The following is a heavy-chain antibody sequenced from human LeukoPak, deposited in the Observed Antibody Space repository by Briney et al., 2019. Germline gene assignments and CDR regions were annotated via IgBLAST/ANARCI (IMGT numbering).Heavy chain of an antibody. V-gene: IGHV1-58*02. CDR1: GFTFTSSA. J-gene: IGHJ4*02. Sequence: SVTVSCKASGFTFTSSAMQWVRQARGQRLEWIGWIVVGSGNTNYAQKFQERVTITRDMSTSTAYMELSSLRSEDTAVYYCAAGYYDSSGYSGPGGYWGQGTLVTVSS. D-gene: IGHD3-22*01. CDR2: IVVGSGNT. CDR3: AAGYYDSSGYSGPGGY.